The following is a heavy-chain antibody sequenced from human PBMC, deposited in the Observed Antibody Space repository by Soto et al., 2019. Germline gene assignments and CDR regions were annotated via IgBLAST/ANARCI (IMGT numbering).Heavy chain of an antibody. J-gene: IGHJ4*02. CDR2: INPSGGST. Sequence: ASVKVSCRTSGYTFTSYYMHWGRQPPGQGLEWMGIINPSGGSTSYAQKFQGRVTMTRDTSTSTVHMELSSLRSEDTAVYYCASEYSSSSPNFDYWGQGTLVTVSS. CDR3: ASEYSSSSPNFDY. D-gene: IGHD6-6*01. CDR1: GYTFTSYY. V-gene: IGHV1-46*01.